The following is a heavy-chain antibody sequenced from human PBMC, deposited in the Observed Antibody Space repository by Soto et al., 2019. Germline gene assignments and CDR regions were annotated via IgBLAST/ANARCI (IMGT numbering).Heavy chain of an antibody. CDR3: ARRLERRDGYYYYGMDV. CDR1: GDSVSSNSAA. Sequence: SQTLSLTCAISGDSVSSNSAAWTWIRQSPSRGLEWLGRTYYRSKWYNDYAVSVKSRITINPDTSKNQFSLQLNSVTPEDTAVYYCARRLERRDGYYYYGMDVWGQGTTVTVSS. D-gene: IGHD1-1*01. J-gene: IGHJ6*02. V-gene: IGHV6-1*01. CDR2: TYYRSKWYN.